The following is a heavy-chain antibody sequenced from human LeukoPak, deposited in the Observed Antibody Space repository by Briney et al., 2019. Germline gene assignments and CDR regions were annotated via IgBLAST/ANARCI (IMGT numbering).Heavy chain of an antibody. CDR3: AREPGYSSGWLDY. J-gene: IGHJ4*02. Sequence: ASVKVSCKASGYTFTAYYIHWVRQAPGQGLEWMGWINPNSGGTNYAQKFQGRVTMTRDTSISTAYMDLTRLRSDDTAVYYCAREPGYSSGWLDYWGQGTLVTVSS. D-gene: IGHD6-19*01. CDR2: INPNSGGT. V-gene: IGHV1-2*02. CDR1: GYTFTAYY.